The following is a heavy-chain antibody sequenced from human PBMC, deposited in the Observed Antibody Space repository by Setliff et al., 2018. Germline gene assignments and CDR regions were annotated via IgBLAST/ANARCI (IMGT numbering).Heavy chain of an antibody. CDR2: INPGGGSA. D-gene: IGHD6-13*01. CDR1: GYTLSRHY. CDR3: ARAGVAATARKGLLEY. Sequence: ASVKVSCKATGYTLSRHYMHWVRQAPGQGLEWMGIINPGGGSASIVQKFQGRVTMTSDTSTRTVYLDLSGLTSEDTAVYYCARAGVAATARKGLLEYWGQGILVTVSS. V-gene: IGHV1-46*01. J-gene: IGHJ1*01.